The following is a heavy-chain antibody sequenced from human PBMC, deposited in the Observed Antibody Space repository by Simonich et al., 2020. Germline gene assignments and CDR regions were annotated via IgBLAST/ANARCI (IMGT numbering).Heavy chain of an antibody. J-gene: IGHJ4*02. D-gene: IGHD2-15*01. CDR2: RGAYNGNT. CDR3: ARASRGTWWYYYFDY. V-gene: IGHV1-18*01. CDR1: GYTFTSYG. Sequence: QVQLVQSGAEVKKPGASVKVSCKASGYTFTSYGISWVRQAPGQGLGWMGWRGAYNGNTNSAQKLKGRVTMTTDTSTSTAYMELRSLRSDDTAVYYCARASRGTWWYYYFDYWGQGTLVTVSS.